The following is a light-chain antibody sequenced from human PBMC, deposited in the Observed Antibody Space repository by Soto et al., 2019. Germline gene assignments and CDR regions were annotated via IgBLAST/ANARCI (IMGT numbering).Light chain of an antibody. CDR3: QQYGSSPGT. Sequence: EIVLTQSPGTLSLSPGERATLSCRASQSVSSTYLAWYQQKPGQAPRLLIYGASSRATDIPDRFSGSGSGTDFTLTISRLEPEGFAVYYCQQYGSSPGTFGQGTKVEIK. CDR1: QSVSSTY. J-gene: IGKJ1*01. V-gene: IGKV3-20*01. CDR2: GAS.